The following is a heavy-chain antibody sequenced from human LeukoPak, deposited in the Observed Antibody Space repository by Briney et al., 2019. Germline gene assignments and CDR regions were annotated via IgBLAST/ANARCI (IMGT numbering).Heavy chain of an antibody. CDR1: GFTFSSYA. Sequence: PGGSLRLSCAASGFTFSSYAMHWVRQAPGKGLEWVAVISYDGSNKYYADSVKGRFTISRDNSKNTLYLQMNSLRAEDTAVYYCARSSRAAAGTSDYYYYGMDVWGQGTTVTVSS. V-gene: IGHV3-30*04. CDR2: ISYDGSNK. J-gene: IGHJ6*02. CDR3: ARSSRAAAGTSDYYYYGMDV. D-gene: IGHD6-13*01.